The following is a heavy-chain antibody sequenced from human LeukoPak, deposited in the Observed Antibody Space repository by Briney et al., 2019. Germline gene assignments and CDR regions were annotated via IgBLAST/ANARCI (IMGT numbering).Heavy chain of an antibody. CDR3: ATQYYFDY. CDR1: GFTFSNYA. Sequence: GGSLRLSCAASGFTFSNYAMNWVRQAPGKGLEWVSAISSSGGSTFYADSVQGRFTISRDTSKNTLYLQMNSLRAEDTAVYYCATQYYFDYWGQGTLVTASS. CDR2: ISSSGGST. V-gene: IGHV3-23*01. J-gene: IGHJ4*02.